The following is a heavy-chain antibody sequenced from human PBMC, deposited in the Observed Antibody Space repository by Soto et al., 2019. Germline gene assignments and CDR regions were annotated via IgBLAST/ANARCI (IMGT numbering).Heavy chain of an antibody. D-gene: IGHD3-10*01. CDR3: ARGPYYYGSGSYYNPHYYYYMDV. J-gene: IGHJ6*03. Sequence: SETLSLTCTVSGGSISSSSYYWGWIRQPPGKGLEWIGSIYYSGSTYYNPSLKSRVTISVDTSKNQFSLKLSSVTAADTAVYYCARGPYYYGSGSYYNPHYYYYMDVWGKGTTVTVSS. CDR1: GGSISSSSYY. CDR2: IYYSGST. V-gene: IGHV4-39*01.